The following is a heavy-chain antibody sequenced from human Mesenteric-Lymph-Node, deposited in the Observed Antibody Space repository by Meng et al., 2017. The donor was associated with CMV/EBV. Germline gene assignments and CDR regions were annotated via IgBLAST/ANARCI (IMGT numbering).Heavy chain of an antibody. Sequence: GGSLRLSCAASGFTFSNAWMNWVRQAPGKGLEWVGRMKSKTDGGTIDYAAPVKGRFTISRDDSKDTLYLQMNSLKIEDTAVYYCISMYSSNWNWGQGTLVTVSS. CDR3: ISMYSSNWN. V-gene: IGHV3-15*01. D-gene: IGHD6-13*01. CDR2: MKSKTDGGTI. CDR1: GFTFSNAW. J-gene: IGHJ4*02.